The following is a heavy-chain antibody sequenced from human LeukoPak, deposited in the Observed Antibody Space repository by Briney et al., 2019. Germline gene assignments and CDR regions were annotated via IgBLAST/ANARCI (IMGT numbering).Heavy chain of an antibody. CDR2: IYYSGST. J-gene: IGHJ6*02. CDR3: ARGMYSSSWHYYYYGMDV. Sequence: SETLSLTCTVSGGSISSGGYYWSWIRQHPGKGLEWIGYIYYSGSTYYNPSLKSRVTISVDTSKNQFSLKLSSVTAADTAVYYCARGMYSSSWHYYYYGMDVWGQGTTVTVSS. V-gene: IGHV4-31*03. CDR1: GGSISSGGYY. D-gene: IGHD6-13*01.